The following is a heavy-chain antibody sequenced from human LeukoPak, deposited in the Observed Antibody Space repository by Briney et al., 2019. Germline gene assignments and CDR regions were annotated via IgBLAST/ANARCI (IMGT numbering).Heavy chain of an antibody. CDR3: ARDRRWRRDSQTPYYYYGMDV. CDR1: GYTFTSYG. D-gene: IGHD5-24*01. Sequence: GASLKVSCKASGYTFTSYGINWVRQAPGQGLEWMGWISAYNGNTIYAQKLQGRVAMTTDTSTRTVYMELRSLRSDDTAVYYCARDRRWRRDSQTPYYYYGMDVWGQGTTVTVS. CDR2: ISAYNGNT. V-gene: IGHV1-18*01. J-gene: IGHJ6*02.